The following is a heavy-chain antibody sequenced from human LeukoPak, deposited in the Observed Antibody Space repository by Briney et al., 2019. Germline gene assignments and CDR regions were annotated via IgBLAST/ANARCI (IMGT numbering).Heavy chain of an antibody. CDR2: IYYSGST. J-gene: IGHJ3*02. CDR1: GGSISSYY. V-gene: IGHV4-59*01. Sequence: SETLSLTCTVSGGSISSYYWSWIRQPPGKGLEWIGYIYYSGSTSYNPSLKSRVTISVDTSKNQISLKLSSVTAADTAVYYCARDLGVTVRAFDIWGQGTMVTVSS. D-gene: IGHD2-21*02. CDR3: ARDLGVTVRAFDI.